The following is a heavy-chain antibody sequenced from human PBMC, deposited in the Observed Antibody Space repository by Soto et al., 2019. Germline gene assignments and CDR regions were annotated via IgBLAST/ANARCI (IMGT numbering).Heavy chain of an antibody. V-gene: IGHV4-4*02. D-gene: IGHD1-26*01. J-gene: IGHJ4*02. Sequence: VQLKESGPGLVRPSGTLSLTCDVSSGSITTSVLWTWVRQFPGKGLEWIGEIAHDVHTNYNPSLSGRVTMSVDLANSQFSLNVASVTAADTAVYFCGGGRDYDYWGQGTLVTVSS. CDR3: GGGRDYDY. CDR2: IAHDVHT. CDR1: SGSITTSVL.